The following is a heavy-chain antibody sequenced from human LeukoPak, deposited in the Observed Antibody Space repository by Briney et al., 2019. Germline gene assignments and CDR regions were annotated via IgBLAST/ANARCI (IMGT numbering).Heavy chain of an antibody. D-gene: IGHD6-6*01. J-gene: IGHJ4*02. CDR1: GFTFDDYA. CDR3: AKDSSSSSSTSGWWD. CDR2: ISWNSGGI. V-gene: IGHV3-9*01. Sequence: GRSLRLSCAASGFTFDDYAMHWVRQAPGKGPEWVSGISWNSGGIGYADSVKGRFTISRDNAKNSLYLQMNSLRAEDTALYYCAKDSSSSSSTSGWWDWGQGTLVTVSS.